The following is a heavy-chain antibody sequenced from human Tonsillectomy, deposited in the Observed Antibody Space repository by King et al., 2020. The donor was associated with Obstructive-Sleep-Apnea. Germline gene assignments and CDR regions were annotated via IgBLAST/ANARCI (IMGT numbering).Heavy chain of an antibody. V-gene: IGHV4-31*03. CDR1: GGSLNRGGYY. D-gene: IGHD6-13*01. CDR3: ARGRRTAAAFFDF. Sequence: VQLQESGPGLVKPSQTLSLTCTVSGGSLNRGGYYWGWIRQSPGKGLEWIGYIYYTDTTYYNPSLKSRLTISVDTSKNHLSLKLKSVTAADTAGYYCARGRRTAAAFFDFWGQGAQVTVSS. CDR2: IYYTDTT. J-gene: IGHJ4*02.